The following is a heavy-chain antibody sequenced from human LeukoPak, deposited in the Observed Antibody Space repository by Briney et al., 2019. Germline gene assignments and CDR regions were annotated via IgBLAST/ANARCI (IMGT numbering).Heavy chain of an antibody. D-gene: IGHD3-10*01. CDR2: IYHSGST. CDR3: AREACGITMVRGVICY. Sequence: SETLSLTCTVSGYSISSGYYWGWIRQPPGKGLEWIGSIYHSGSTYYNPSLKSRVTISVDTSKNQFSLKLSSVTAADTAVYYCAREACGITMVRGVICYWGQGTLVTVSS. CDR1: GYSISSGYY. V-gene: IGHV4-38-2*02. J-gene: IGHJ4*02.